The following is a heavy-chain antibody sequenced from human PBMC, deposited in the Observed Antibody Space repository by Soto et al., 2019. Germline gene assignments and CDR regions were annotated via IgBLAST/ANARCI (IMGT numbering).Heavy chain of an antibody. CDR1: GYTLTELS. CDR2: FDPEDGET. V-gene: IGHV1-24*01. D-gene: IGHD4-17*01. J-gene: IGHJ3*02. CDR3: ATVERGDYGDYWGAFDI. Sequence: SVKVSCQVSGYTLTELSMHWVRQAPGKGLEWMGGFDPEDGETIYAQKFQGRVTMTEDTSTDTAYMELSSLRSEDTAVYYCATVERGDYGDYWGAFDIWGQGTMVTVSS.